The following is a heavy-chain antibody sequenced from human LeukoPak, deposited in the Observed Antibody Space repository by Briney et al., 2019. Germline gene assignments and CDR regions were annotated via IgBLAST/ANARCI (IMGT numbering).Heavy chain of an antibody. CDR1: GFTVSSNY. J-gene: IGHJ3*02. Sequence: GGSLRLSCAASGFTVSSNYMSWVRQAPGKGLEWVSVIYSGGSTYYADSVKGRFTISRHNSKNTLYLQMNGLRAEDTAVYYCARESAAAFDIWGQGTMVTVSS. CDR2: IYSGGST. CDR3: ARESAAAFDI. V-gene: IGHV3-53*04.